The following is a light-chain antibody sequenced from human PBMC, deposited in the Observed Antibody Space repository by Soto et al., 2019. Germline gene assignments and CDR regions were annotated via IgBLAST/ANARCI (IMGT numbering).Light chain of an antibody. J-gene: IGKJ4*01. V-gene: IGKV1-17*01. CDR1: QAIRND. CDR3: LQHNTYPLT. CDR2: AAS. Sequence: DIQMTQYPSSLSASVGDRVTITCRSSQAIRNDVAWYQHKPGQAPTRLIYAASSLQSGVPSRFSGSGSGTEFTLVISSLQPEEFATYYCLQHNTYPLTFGGGTKVEIK.